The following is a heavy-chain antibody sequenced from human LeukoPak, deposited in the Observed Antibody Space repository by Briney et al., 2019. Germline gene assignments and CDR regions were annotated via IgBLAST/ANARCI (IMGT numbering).Heavy chain of an antibody. CDR3: SGSVTRWAFDI. CDR2: INHSGST. D-gene: IGHD2-21*02. CDR1: GGSFSGYY. J-gene: IGHJ3*02. Sequence: SETLTLTCAVYGGSFSGYYWSWLRQPPGKGLEWIGEINHSGSTNYNPSLKSRVTISVDTSKNQFSLKLSSVTAADTAVYYCSGSVTRWAFDIWGQGTMVTVSS. V-gene: IGHV4-34*01.